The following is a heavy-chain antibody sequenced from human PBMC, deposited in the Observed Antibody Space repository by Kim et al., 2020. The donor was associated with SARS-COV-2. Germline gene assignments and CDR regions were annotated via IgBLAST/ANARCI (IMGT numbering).Heavy chain of an antibody. D-gene: IGHD3-10*01. Sequence: GGSLRLSCAASGFTFSSYAMHWVRQAPGKGLEWVAVISYDGSNKYYADSVKGRFTISRDNSENTLYLQMNSLRAEDTAVYYCTRVGRITMVRGVPTYYYG. CDR3: TRVGRITMVRGVPTYYYG. J-gene: IGHJ6*01. CDR1: GFTFSSYA. V-gene: IGHV3-30*04. CDR2: ISYDGSNK.